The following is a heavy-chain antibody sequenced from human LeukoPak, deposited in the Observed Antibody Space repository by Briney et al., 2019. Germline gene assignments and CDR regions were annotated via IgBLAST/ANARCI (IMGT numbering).Heavy chain of an antibody. V-gene: IGHV3-7*03. Sequence: GGSLRLSCAASGFRFNTFWMSWVRQAPGKGLEWVANIKQDGNEKYYADSVKGRFTVSRDNSKNTLYMQMNSLRVEDTAIYYCAVRYYGGYEYAFDIWGQGTMVTVSS. CDR2: IKQDGNEK. CDR1: GFRFNTFW. J-gene: IGHJ3*02. CDR3: AVRYYGGYEYAFDI. D-gene: IGHD4-17*01.